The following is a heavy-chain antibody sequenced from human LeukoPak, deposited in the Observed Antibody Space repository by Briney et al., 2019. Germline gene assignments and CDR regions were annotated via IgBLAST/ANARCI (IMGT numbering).Heavy chain of an antibody. V-gene: IGHV3-33*06. CDR1: GFTFSSYG. CDR2: IWYDGSNK. J-gene: IGHJ4*02. Sequence: GGSLRLSCAASGFTFSSYGMHWVRQAPGKGLEWVAVIWYDGSNKYYADSVKGRFTISRDNSKNTLYLQMNSLSAEDTAVYYCAKAQDTAMALDYWGQGTLVTVSS. CDR3: AKAQDTAMALDY. D-gene: IGHD5-18*01.